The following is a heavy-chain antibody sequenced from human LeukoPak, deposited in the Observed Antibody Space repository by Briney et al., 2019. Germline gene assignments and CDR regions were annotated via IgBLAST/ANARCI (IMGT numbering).Heavy chain of an antibody. D-gene: IGHD2-2*01. Sequence: PGGSLRLSCVGSGFTFSDAWISWVRQAPGKGLEWVGRIKSKTDGGTTDYAAPVKGRFTISRDDSKNTLYLQMNSLKTEDTAVYYCTTDWARYCSSTSCVDPWGQGTLVTVSS. V-gene: IGHV3-15*01. CDR1: GFTFSDAW. CDR2: IKSKTDGGTT. CDR3: TTDWARYCSSTSCVDP. J-gene: IGHJ5*02.